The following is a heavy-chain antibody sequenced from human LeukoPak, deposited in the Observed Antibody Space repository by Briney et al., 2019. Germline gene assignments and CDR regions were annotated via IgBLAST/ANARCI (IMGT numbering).Heavy chain of an antibody. CDR2: ITRSSTYI. CDR3: ARDQPGTYTMSST. V-gene: IGHV3-21*01. D-gene: IGHD7-27*01. Sequence: PGGSLRLSCTASGFTFSSSSVNWVRQAPGKGLEWVSSITRSSTYIYYADSMKGRFTISRDNAKNSLYLQMNSLRADDTAVYYCARDQPGTYTMSSTWGQGALVTVSS. CDR1: GFTFSSSS. J-gene: IGHJ5*02.